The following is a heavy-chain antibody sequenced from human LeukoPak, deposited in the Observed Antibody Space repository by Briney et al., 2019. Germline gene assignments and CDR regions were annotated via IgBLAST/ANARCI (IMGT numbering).Heavy chain of an antibody. V-gene: IGHV4-30-2*01. J-gene: IGHJ1*01. Sequence: SQTLPLTCAVSGGSISSGGYSWSWIRQPPGKGLEWIGYIYHSGSTYYNPSLKSRVTISVDRSKNQFSLKLSSVTAADTAVYYCATQIAVAGPEGYFQHWGQGTLVTVSS. CDR2: IYHSGST. CDR3: ATQIAVAGPEGYFQH. CDR1: GGSISSGGYS. D-gene: IGHD6-19*01.